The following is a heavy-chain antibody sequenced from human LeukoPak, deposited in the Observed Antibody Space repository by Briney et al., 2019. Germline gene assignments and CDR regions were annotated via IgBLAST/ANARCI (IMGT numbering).Heavy chain of an antibody. Sequence: GSLRLSCAASGFTFSNYAMHWVRQAPGKGLEWVTVISFDGTNKYYKDSVKGRFTISRDNSKNTLYLQMNSLRAEDTAVYYCARDPILVRGYFDYWGQGTLVAVSS. V-gene: IGHV3-30-3*01. J-gene: IGHJ4*02. CDR1: GFTFSNYA. CDR3: ARDPILVRGYFDY. D-gene: IGHD3-10*01. CDR2: ISFDGTNK.